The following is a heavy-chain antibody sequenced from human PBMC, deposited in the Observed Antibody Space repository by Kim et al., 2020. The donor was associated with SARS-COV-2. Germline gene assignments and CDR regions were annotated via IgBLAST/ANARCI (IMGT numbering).Heavy chain of an antibody. CDR3: ARDSIQWFGGSDAFDI. Sequence: SETLSLTCAVYGGSFSGYYWSWIRQPPGKGLEWIGEINHSGSTNYNPSLKSRVTISVDTSKNQFSLKLSSVTAADTAVYYCARDSIQWFGGSDAFDIWGQGTMVTVSS. J-gene: IGHJ3*02. D-gene: IGHD3-10*01. CDR2: INHSGST. V-gene: IGHV4-34*01. CDR1: GGSFSGYY.